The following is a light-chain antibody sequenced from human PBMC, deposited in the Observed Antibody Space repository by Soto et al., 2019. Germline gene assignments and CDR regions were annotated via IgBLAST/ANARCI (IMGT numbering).Light chain of an antibody. CDR2: GAS. J-gene: IGKJ1*01. V-gene: IGKV3D-15*01. Sequence: EIVMTQSPATLSVSPGERATLSCRASQSVSITLAWYQHKPGQAPRLLIYGASTRATGIPVRFSGSGSGTEFTLTISSLQSEDFAVYYCQQYNNWPPTFGQGTKVDIK. CDR3: QQYNNWPPT. CDR1: QSVSIT.